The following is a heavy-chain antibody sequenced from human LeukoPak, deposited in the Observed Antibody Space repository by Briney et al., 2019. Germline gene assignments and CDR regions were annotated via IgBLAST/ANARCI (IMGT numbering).Heavy chain of an antibody. Sequence: PWESLKIFSKGSAYSFPTYWIVWVRRMAGKGREWMGIIYPGDFDTRYSSSLHGQVTISADTSTSTAYLQWSRLKASETATHYYARRGTAAEYFEAWGQGTLVTVSS. CDR1: AYSFPTYW. V-gene: IGHV5-51*01. CDR3: ARRGTAAEYFEA. CDR2: IYPGDFDT. J-gene: IGHJ4*02. D-gene: IGHD6-13*01.